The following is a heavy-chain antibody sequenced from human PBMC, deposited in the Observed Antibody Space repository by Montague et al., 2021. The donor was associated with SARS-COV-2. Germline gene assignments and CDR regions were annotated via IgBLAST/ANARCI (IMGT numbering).Heavy chain of an antibody. V-gene: IGHV6-1*01. J-gene: IGHJ4*02. Sequence: CAISGDSVASNRATWDWNRHAPSRGLEWLGRTYYRSRWSNDYAVAVRSRIIINPDTSTNQFSLQLSSVTPEDTAVYFCARERWAVGVSFDYWGQGTLVTVSS. D-gene: IGHD1-26*01. CDR2: TYYRSRWSN. CDR1: GDSVASNRAT. CDR3: ARERWAVGVSFDY.